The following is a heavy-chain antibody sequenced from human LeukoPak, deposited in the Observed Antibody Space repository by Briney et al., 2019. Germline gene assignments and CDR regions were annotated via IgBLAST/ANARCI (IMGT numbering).Heavy chain of an antibody. J-gene: IGHJ3*01. D-gene: IGHD1-7*01. V-gene: IGHV3-48*03. CDR2: ISSSGGTI. CDR1: GFTFSSYE. CDR3: ARDRGNWNYAAAFDV. Sequence: AGGSLRLSCAASGFTFSSYEMNWVRQAPGKGLEWVSYISSSGGTIYYADAVKGRFDISRDNAKNSLYLQMSSLRAEDTAIYYCARDRGNWNYAAAFDVWGQGTMVTVSS.